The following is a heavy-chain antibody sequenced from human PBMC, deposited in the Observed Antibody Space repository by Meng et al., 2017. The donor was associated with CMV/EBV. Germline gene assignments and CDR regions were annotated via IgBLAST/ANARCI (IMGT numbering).Heavy chain of an antibody. CDR2: INPNSGGT. J-gene: IGHJ2*01. Sequence: VQVVPSGAEVKKPGASVKVSCKASGYTFTGYYMHWVRQAPGQGLEWMGWINPNSGGTNYAQKFQGRVTMTRDTSISTAYMELSRLRSDDTAVYYCATYIGNYINWYFDLWGRGTLVTVSS. CDR3: ATYIGNYINWYFDL. V-gene: IGHV1-2*02. CDR1: GYTFTGYY. D-gene: IGHD1-7*01.